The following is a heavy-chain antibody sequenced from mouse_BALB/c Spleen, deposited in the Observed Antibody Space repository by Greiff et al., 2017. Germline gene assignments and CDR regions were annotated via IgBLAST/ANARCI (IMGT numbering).Heavy chain of an antibody. CDR3: ARNYDNAMDY. D-gene: IGHD2-4*01. CDR1: GFTFSSFG. CDR2: ISSGSSTI. Sequence: EVKLVESGGGLVQPGGSRKLSCAASGFTFSSFGMHWVRQAPEKGLEWVAYISSGSSTIYYADTVKGRFTISRDNPKNTLFLQMTSLRSEDTAMYYCARNYDNAMDYWGQGTSVTVSS. V-gene: IGHV5-17*02. J-gene: IGHJ4*01.